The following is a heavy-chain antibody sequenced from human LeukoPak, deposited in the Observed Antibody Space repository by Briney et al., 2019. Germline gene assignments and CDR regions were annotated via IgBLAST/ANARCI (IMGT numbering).Heavy chain of an antibody. Sequence: PGGSLRLSCAASGFTFDDYAMHWVRQAPGKGLEWVSGISWNSGSIGYADSVKGRFTISRDNSKNTLYLQMNSLRAEDTAVYYCAKDRRGYSGYDAFDIWGQGTMVTVSS. V-gene: IGHV3-9*01. CDR3: AKDRRGYSGYDAFDI. CDR1: GFTFDDYA. CDR2: ISWNSGSI. J-gene: IGHJ3*02. D-gene: IGHD5-12*01.